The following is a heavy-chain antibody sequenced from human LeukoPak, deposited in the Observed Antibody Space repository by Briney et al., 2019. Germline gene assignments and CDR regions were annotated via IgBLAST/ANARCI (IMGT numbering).Heavy chain of an antibody. Sequence: SETLSLTCAVYGGSFSGYYWSWIRQPPGKGLEWIGEINHSGSTNYNPSLKSRVTISVDTSKNQFSLKLSSVTAADTAVYYCARGGSSFVPEVRNSLDYWGQGTLVTVSS. CDR1: GGSFSGYY. D-gene: IGHD6-6*01. J-gene: IGHJ4*02. CDR2: INHSGST. V-gene: IGHV4-34*01. CDR3: ARGGSSFVPEVRNSLDY.